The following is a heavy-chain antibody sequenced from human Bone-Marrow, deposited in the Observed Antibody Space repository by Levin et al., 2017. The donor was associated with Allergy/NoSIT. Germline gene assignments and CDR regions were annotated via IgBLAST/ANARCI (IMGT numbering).Heavy chain of an antibody. Sequence: GESLKISCAASGFTFSDYYMSWIRQAPGKGLEWVSYISSSGSTIYYADSVKGRFTISRDNAKNSLYLQMNSLRAEDTAVYYCARDRNLIVVVVAARVDNWFDPWGQGTLVTVSS. D-gene: IGHD2-15*01. CDR3: ARDRNLIVVVVAARVDNWFDP. V-gene: IGHV3-11*01. CDR2: ISSSGSTI. J-gene: IGHJ5*02. CDR1: GFTFSDYY.